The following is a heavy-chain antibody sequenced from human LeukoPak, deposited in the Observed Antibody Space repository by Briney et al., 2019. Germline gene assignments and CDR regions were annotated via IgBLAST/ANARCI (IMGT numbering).Heavy chain of an antibody. CDR1: GFTFSAYS. Sequence: GGSLRLSCAASGFTFSAYSLNWVRQAPGKGLEWVANIKQDGSEKYYVDSVKGRFTISRDNAKNSLYLQMNSLRAEDTAVYYCARGLTGYYTRPYYFDYWGQGTLVTVSS. V-gene: IGHV3-7*01. D-gene: IGHD3/OR15-3a*01. J-gene: IGHJ4*02. CDR3: ARGLTGYYTRPYYFDY. CDR2: IKQDGSEK.